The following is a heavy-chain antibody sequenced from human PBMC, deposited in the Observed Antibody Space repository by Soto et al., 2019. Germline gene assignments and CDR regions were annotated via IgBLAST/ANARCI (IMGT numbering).Heavy chain of an antibody. CDR1: GFTFSSFA. D-gene: IGHD4-17*01. V-gene: IGHV3-23*01. CDR3: ADEGQATTATLPDN. CDR2: ISGSGIST. J-gene: IGHJ4*02. Sequence: EVQLLEAGGGLVQPGGSLRLSFAASGFTFSSFAMNWVRQAPGKGLDWVSTISGSGISTYYAASVKGRFTISSDNSKTTLYLLMNSLRAEDTAVYYSADEGQATTATLPDNWGQGTLAPVFS.